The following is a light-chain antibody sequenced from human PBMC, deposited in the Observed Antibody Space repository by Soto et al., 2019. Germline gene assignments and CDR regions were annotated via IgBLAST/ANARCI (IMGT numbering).Light chain of an antibody. Sequence: DIQMTQSPSTLSASVGDRVTITCRASQSISSWLAWYQQKPGKAPKLLIYKASSLESGVPSRFSGSGSGTEFTLTISRLKPDDFATYYGQQYSGDWTFGQGTKVESK. CDR3: QQYSGDWT. CDR2: KAS. CDR1: QSISSW. V-gene: IGKV1-5*03. J-gene: IGKJ1*01.